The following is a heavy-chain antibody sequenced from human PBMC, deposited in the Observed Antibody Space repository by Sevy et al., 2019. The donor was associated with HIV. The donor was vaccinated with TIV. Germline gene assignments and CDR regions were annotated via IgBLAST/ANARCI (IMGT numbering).Heavy chain of an antibody. Sequence: GGSLRLSCAASGFTFSTYSMNWVRQAPGKGLEWVSSISSSSTYIYYADSVKGRLTISRHNAKNSLYLQMNSLRAEDTAVYYCARDLCTGGVCPRWGYYYYGMDVWGQGTTVTVSS. CDR2: ISSSSTYI. CDR3: ARDLCTGGVCPRWGYYYYGMDV. D-gene: IGHD2-8*02. V-gene: IGHV3-21*06. J-gene: IGHJ6*02. CDR1: GFTFSTYS.